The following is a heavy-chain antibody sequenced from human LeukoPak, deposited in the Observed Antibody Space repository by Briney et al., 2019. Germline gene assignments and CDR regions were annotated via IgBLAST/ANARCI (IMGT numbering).Heavy chain of an antibody. CDR1: GFTFSSYA. CDR3: VKDGDTAMVTFDY. V-gene: IGHV3-64D*06. J-gene: IGHJ4*02. Sequence: GGSLRLSCSASGFTFSSYAMHWVRQAPGKGLEYVSAISSNGGSTYCADSVKGRFTISRDNSKNTLYLQMSSLRAEDTAVYYCVKDGDTAMVTFDYWGQGTLVTVSS. D-gene: IGHD5-18*01. CDR2: ISSNGGST.